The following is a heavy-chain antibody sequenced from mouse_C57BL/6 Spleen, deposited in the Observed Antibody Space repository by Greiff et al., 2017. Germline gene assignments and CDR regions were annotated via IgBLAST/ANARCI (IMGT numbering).Heavy chain of an antibody. V-gene: IGHV1-50*01. Sequence: QVQLQQPGAELVKPGASVTLSCKASGYTFTSYWMQWVKQRPGQGLEWIGEIDPSDSYTNYNQKFKGKATLTVDTSSSTAYMQLSSLTSEDSAVYYCARGYGNYDDVGGTGTTVTVSS. CDR2: IDPSDSYT. CDR1: GYTFTSYW. D-gene: IGHD2-1*01. J-gene: IGHJ1*03. CDR3: ARGYGNYDDV.